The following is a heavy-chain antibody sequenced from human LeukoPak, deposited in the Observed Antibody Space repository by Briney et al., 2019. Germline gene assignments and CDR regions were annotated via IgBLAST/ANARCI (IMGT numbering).Heavy chain of an antibody. D-gene: IGHD6-6*01. Sequence: ASVKVSCKASGYTFTSYYMHWVRQAPGQGLEWMGGIIPIFGTANYAQKFQGRVTITTDESTSTAYMELSSLRSEDTAVYYCARLYSSSSRVVAFDPWGQGTLVTVSS. CDR3: ARLYSSSSRVVAFDP. CDR1: GYTFTSYY. J-gene: IGHJ5*02. V-gene: IGHV1-69*05. CDR2: IIPIFGTA.